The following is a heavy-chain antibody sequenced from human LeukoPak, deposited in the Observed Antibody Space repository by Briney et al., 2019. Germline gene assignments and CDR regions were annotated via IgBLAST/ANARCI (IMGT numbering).Heavy chain of an antibody. V-gene: IGHV4-39*01. CDR3: ARERYSSGWSPRMNWFDP. J-gene: IGHJ5*02. Sequence: PSETLSLTCTVSGGSISSSSYYWGWIRQPPGKGLEWIGRIYDSGSAYYNPSLKSRVTISVDTSKNQFSLKLSSVTAADTAVYYCARERYSSGWSPRMNWFDPWGQGTLVTVSS. CDR2: IYDSGSA. CDR1: GGSISSSSYY. D-gene: IGHD6-19*01.